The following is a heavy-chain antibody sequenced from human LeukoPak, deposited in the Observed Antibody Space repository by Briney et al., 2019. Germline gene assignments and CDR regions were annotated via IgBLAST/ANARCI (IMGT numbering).Heavy chain of an antibody. CDR1: GGSISSGGYS. D-gene: IGHD3-3*01. CDR2: IYHSGST. J-gene: IGHJ5*02. CDR3: ARGGLRFLEWFPPSPWFDP. V-gene: IGHV4-30-2*01. Sequence: SQTLSLTCAVSGGSISSGGYSWSWIRQPPGKGLEWIGYIYHSGSTNYNPSLKSRVTISVDTSKNQFSLKLSSVTAADTAVYYCARGGLRFLEWFPPSPWFDPWGQGTLVTVSS.